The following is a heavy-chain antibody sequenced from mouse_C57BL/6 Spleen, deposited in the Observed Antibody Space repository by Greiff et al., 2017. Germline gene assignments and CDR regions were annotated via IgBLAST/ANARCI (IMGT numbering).Heavy chain of an antibody. J-gene: IGHJ4*01. D-gene: IGHD2-1*01. CDR1: GYTFTRYW. CDR3: TIYGYGNYEYYAMDY. V-gene: IGHV1-74*01. Sequence: QVQLQQPGAELVKPGASVKVSCTASGYTFTRYWMPWVQQSPGQGLEWIGRIHPSDSDTNYNQKFKGKATLTVDKSSSTAYMQLSSLTSEDSAVYYSTIYGYGNYEYYAMDYWGQGTSVTVSS. CDR2: IHPSDSDT.